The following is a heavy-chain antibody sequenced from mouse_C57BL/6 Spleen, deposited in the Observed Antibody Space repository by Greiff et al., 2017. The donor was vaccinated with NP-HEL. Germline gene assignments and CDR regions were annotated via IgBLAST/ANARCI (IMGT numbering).Heavy chain of an antibody. D-gene: IGHD1-1*01. CDR2: INPNNGGT. J-gene: IGHJ2*01. CDR3: ARGYYGSSYGGYYFDY. Sequence: EVQLQQSGPELVKPGASVKISCKASGYTFTDYYMNWVKQSHGKSLEWIGDINPNNGGTRYNQKFKGKATLTVDKSSSTAYMELRSLTSEDSAVYYCARGYYGSSYGGYYFDYWGQGTTLTVSS. V-gene: IGHV1-26*01. CDR1: GYTFTDYY.